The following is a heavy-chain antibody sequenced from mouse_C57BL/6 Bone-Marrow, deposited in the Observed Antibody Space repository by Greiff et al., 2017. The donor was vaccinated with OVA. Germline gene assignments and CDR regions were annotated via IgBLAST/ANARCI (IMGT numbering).Heavy chain of an antibody. Sequence: QVQLQQSGAELVKPGASVKLSCKASGYTFTEYTIHWVKQRSGQGLEWIGWFYPGSGSIKYNEKFKDKSTLTADKSYNTVYMELSRLTSEVSSVYYGAKHEDGCDVAWFAYWGQGTLVTVSA. J-gene: IGHJ3*01. CDR1: GYTFTEYT. CDR2: FYPGSGSI. CDR3: AKHEDGCDVAWFAY. V-gene: IGHV1-62-2*01.